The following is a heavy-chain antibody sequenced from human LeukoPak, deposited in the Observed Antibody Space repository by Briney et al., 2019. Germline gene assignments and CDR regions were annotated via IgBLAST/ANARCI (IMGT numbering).Heavy chain of an antibody. CDR3: AREGKDSSSWINWFDP. Sequence: SETLSLTCTVSGGSISSYYWSWIRQPPGKGLEWIGYSYYSGSTNYNPSLKSRVTISVDTSKNQFSLKLSSVTAADTAVYYCAREGKDSSSWINWFDPWGQGTLVTVSS. V-gene: IGHV4-59*01. CDR1: GGSISSYY. D-gene: IGHD6-13*01. J-gene: IGHJ5*02. CDR2: SYYSGST.